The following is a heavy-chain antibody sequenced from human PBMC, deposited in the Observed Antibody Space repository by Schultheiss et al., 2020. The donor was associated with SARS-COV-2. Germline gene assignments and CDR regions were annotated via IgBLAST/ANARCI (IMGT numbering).Heavy chain of an antibody. V-gene: IGHV3-48*04. CDR3: AKDIRGGYSSGWYWDY. CDR2: ISSSGSTI. CDR1: GFTFSSYA. J-gene: IGHJ4*02. D-gene: IGHD6-19*01. Sequence: GGSLRLSCAASGFTFSSYAMSWVRQAPGKGLEWVSYISSSGSTIYYADSVKGRFTISRDNAKNSLYLQMNSLRAEDTAVYYCAKDIRGGYSSGWYWDYWGQGTLVIVSS.